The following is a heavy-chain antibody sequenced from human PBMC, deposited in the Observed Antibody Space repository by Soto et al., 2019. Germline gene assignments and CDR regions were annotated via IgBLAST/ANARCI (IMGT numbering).Heavy chain of an antibody. J-gene: IGHJ6*02. CDR1: GGTFNSHT. CDR3: PRDEWGYSYVSEYGLDV. D-gene: IGHD5-18*01. Sequence: QVQLVQSGAELKKPGSSVKVSCEASGGTFNSHTIIAWVRQAPGQGPEWMGRIIPTLDIVDYAQKFQDRVTTTAQRPTNTALMEQRSLVSEDTAVYYCPRDEWGYSYVSEYGLDVRGPGTMVTVS. V-gene: IGHV1-69*08. CDR2: IIPTLDIV.